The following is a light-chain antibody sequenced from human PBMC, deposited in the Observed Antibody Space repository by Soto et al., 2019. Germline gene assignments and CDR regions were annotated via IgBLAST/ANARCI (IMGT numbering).Light chain of an antibody. V-gene: IGKV1-5*01. CDR3: QQYNSYSPIT. CDR1: QSISSW. Sequence: DIQMTQSPSTLSASVGDRVTITCRASQSISSWLAWYQQKPGKAPKLLIYDASSLESGVASRFSGSGSGTEFTLTISSLQPDDFATYYCQQYNSYSPITFGQGTRLEIK. CDR2: DAS. J-gene: IGKJ5*01.